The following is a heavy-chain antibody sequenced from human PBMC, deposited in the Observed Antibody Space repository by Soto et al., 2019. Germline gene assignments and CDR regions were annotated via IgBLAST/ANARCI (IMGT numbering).Heavy chain of an antibody. CDR1: GFTFRDYY. D-gene: IGHD3-22*01. V-gene: IGHV3-11*01. Sequence: GGSLRLSCAGSGFTFRDYYMSWIRQAPGKGLEWISYISSSGNTIYYADSVKGRFTISRDNAKNSLYLQMNSLRAEDTAVYYCARVLYYFDSSGYGYWGQGTLVTVSS. CDR3: ARVLYYFDSSGYGY. CDR2: ISSSGNTI. J-gene: IGHJ4*02.